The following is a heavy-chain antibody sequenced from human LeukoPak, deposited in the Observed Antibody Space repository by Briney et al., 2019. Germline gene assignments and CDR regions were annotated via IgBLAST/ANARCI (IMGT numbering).Heavy chain of an antibody. CDR1: GFTFSSYA. V-gene: IGHV3-30*01. D-gene: IGHD1-26*01. J-gene: IGHJ4*02. CDR3: ARDPSSGSYPEYYFDY. Sequence: GGSLRLSCAASGFTFSSYAMHWVRQAPGKRLEWVAVISYDGSNKYYADSVKGRFTISRDNSKNTLYLQMNSLRAEDTAVYYCARDPSSGSYPEYYFDYWGQGTLVTVSS. CDR2: ISYDGSNK.